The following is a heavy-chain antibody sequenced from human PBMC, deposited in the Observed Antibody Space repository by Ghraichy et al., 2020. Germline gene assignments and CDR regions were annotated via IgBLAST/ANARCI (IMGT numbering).Heavy chain of an antibody. CDR1: GFTFSSYD. CDR2: IGTAGDP. D-gene: IGHD6-13*01. CDR3: ARAYSSSWYYYGMDV. J-gene: IGHJ6*02. V-gene: IGHV3-13*05. Sequence: GGSLRLSCAASGFTFSSYDMHWVRQATGKGLEWVSAIGTAGDPYYPGSVKGRFTISRENAKNSLYLQMNSLRAGDTAVYYCARAYSSSWYYYGMDVWGQGTTVTVSS.